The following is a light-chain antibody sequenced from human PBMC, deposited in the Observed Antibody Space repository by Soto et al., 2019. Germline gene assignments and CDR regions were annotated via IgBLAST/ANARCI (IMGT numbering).Light chain of an antibody. CDR1: QGISNY. J-gene: IGKJ1*01. Sequence: DIQMTQSPSSLSASVGDRVTITCRASQGISNYLAWYQQKPGKVPKLLIYAASTLQSGVPSRFSGSGSGTDFTLTISSLQNEDVETYYCQKYNSAPTFGQGTKVDIK. CDR2: AAS. CDR3: QKYNSAPT. V-gene: IGKV1-27*01.